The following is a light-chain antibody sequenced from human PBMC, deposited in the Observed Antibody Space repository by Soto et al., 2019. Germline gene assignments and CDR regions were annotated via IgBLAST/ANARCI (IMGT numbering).Light chain of an antibody. V-gene: IGKV1-33*01. Sequence: ETQMTQSQSSLSASLGDRVTITCQASQDISNDLSWYQQTPGKAPKVLIYGASSLQSGVPSRFSGSGSGADFTFTISSLQPEDTATYYCLQYDNLPRTFGEGTKVDI. CDR3: LQYDNLPRT. CDR2: GAS. J-gene: IGKJ4*01. CDR1: QDISND.